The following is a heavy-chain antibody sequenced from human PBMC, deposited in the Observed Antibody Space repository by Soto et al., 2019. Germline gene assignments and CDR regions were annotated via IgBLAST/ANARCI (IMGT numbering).Heavy chain of an antibody. J-gene: IGHJ3*02. D-gene: IGHD4-17*01. CDR1: GYTFTSYG. CDR2: ISAYNGNT. Sequence: ASVQVSCKASGYTFTSYGISWVRQAPGQGLEWMGWISAYNGNTNYAQKLQGRVTMTTDTSTSTAYMELRSLRSDDTAVYYCARPTARHDYAEGAFDIWGQGTMVTVSS. CDR3: ARPTARHDYAEGAFDI. V-gene: IGHV1-18*01.